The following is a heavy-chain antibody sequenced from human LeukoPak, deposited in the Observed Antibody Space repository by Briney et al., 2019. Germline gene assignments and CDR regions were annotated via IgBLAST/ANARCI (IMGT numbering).Heavy chain of an antibody. Sequence: SVKVSCKASGGTFSSYATSWVRQAPGQGLEWMGGIIPIFGTANYAQKFQGRVTITTDESTSTAYMELSSLRSEDTAVYYCARTRELVRDAFDIWGQGTMVTVPS. CDR2: IIPIFGTA. D-gene: IGHD6-13*01. J-gene: IGHJ3*02. CDR1: GGTFSSYA. CDR3: ARTRELVRDAFDI. V-gene: IGHV1-69*05.